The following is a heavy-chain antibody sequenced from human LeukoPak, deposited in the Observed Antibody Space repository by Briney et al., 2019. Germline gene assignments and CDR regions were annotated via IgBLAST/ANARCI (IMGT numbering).Heavy chain of an antibody. D-gene: IGHD5-18*01. CDR2: INHSGST. CDR1: GGSFSGYY. Sequence: PSETLSLTCEVYGGSFSGYYWNWIRQPPGKGLEWIGEINHSGSTNYNLSLKSRVSISVDTSKHHFSLKLSSLTAADTAVYYCARIMEYRSYGDYYYGMDVWGQGTTVTVSS. CDR3: ARIMEYRSYGDYYYGMDV. J-gene: IGHJ6*02. V-gene: IGHV4-34*01.